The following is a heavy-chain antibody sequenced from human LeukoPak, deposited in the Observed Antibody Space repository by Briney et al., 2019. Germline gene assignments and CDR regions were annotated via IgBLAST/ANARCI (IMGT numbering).Heavy chain of an antibody. Sequence: PGGSQRLSCAASGFTFTDSHMAWIRQAPGEGLEWLSYISSSSTDTNYADSVKGRFTISRDNAKNSLFLQMNSLRAEDTAVYYCARDKYSRGWYSENWGQETLVTVSS. CDR2: ISSSSTDT. V-gene: IGHV3-11*05. J-gene: IGHJ4*02. D-gene: IGHD6-19*01. CDR1: GFTFTDSH. CDR3: ARDKYSRGWYSEN.